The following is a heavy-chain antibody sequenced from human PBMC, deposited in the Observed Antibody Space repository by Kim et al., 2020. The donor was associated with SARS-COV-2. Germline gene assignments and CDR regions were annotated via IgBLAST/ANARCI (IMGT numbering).Heavy chain of an antibody. CDR2: ISSSSSYI. V-gene: IGHV3-21*01. D-gene: IGHD6-13*01. CDR1: GFTFSSYS. J-gene: IGHJ4*02. CDR3: ARVRLWQQLIDY. Sequence: GGSLRLSCAASGFTFSSYSMNWVRQAPGKGLEWVSSISSSSSYIYYADSVKGRFTISRDNAKNSLYLQMNSLRAEDTAVYYCARVRLWQQLIDYWGQGTLVTVSS.